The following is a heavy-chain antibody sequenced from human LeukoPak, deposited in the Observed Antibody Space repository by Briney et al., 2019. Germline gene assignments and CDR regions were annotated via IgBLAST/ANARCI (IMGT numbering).Heavy chain of an antibody. J-gene: IGHJ4*02. D-gene: IGHD5-18*01. Sequence: GGSLRLSYTASGFAFGGYAMSWFRQAPGKELEWVGFIRSKACGGAAEYAASVQVRFTISRHYAKSIAYLQMNRLKIEDTAMYYCTRDAFAMAGYFDYWGQGTLVIVSS. CDR3: TRDAFAMAGYFDY. V-gene: IGHV3-49*03. CDR2: IRSKACGGAA. CDR1: GFAFGGYA.